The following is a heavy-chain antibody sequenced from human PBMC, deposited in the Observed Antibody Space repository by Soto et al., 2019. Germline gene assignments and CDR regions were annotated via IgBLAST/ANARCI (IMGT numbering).Heavy chain of an antibody. CDR2: ISAYNGNT. CDR3: ARVLEVGYSSSWYTPVAFDI. J-gene: IGHJ3*02. Sequence: ALVKVSCKASGYTFTSYGISWVRQAPGQGLEWMGWISAYNGNTNYAQKLQGRVTMTTDTSTSTAYMELRSLRSDDTAVYYCARVLEVGYSSSWYTPVAFDIWGQGTMVTVSS. V-gene: IGHV1-18*01. CDR1: GYTFTSYG. D-gene: IGHD6-13*01.